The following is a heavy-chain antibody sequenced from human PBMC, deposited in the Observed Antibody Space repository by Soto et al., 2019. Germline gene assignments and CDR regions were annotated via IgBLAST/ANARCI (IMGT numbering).Heavy chain of an antibody. CDR1: GGSISSGGYY. V-gene: IGHV4-31*03. CDR3: ARLRGEAHLFFDY. Sequence: QVQLQESGPGLVKPSQTLSLTCTVSGGSISSGGYYWSWIRQHPGKGLEWIGYIYYSGSTYYNPSLKRRVTISLDTSKNQFSLKLSSVTAADTAVYYCARLRGEAHLFFDYWGQVTLVTVSS. D-gene: IGHD3-10*01. J-gene: IGHJ4*02. CDR2: IYYSGST.